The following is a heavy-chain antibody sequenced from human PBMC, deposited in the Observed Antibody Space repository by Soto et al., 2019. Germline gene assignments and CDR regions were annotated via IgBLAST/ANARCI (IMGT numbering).Heavy chain of an antibody. CDR3: ARDLYCSSTSCSLFDY. Sequence: GGSLRLSCAASGFVFSGSTMNWVRQAPGKGLEWVASISGSSSYVFYRDSLKGRFTISRDNGKNSLYLQMNSLRAEDTAVYYCARDLYCSSTSCSLFDYWGQGALVTVSS. J-gene: IGHJ4*02. D-gene: IGHD2-2*01. V-gene: IGHV3-21*01. CDR1: GFVFSGST. CDR2: ISGSSSYV.